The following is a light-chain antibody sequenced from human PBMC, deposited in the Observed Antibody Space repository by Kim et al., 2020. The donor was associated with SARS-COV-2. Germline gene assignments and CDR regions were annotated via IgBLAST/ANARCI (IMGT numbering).Light chain of an antibody. V-gene: IGKV3-15*01. J-gene: IGKJ4*01. CDR2: GAS. Sequence: EIVMTQSPATLSVSPGERATLSCRASQSVSSNLAWYQQKPGQAPRLLSYGASTRATGIPARFSGSGSGTEFTLTISSLQSEDFAIYYCQQYISWPLTFGGGTKVDIK. CDR1: QSVSSN. CDR3: QQYISWPLT.